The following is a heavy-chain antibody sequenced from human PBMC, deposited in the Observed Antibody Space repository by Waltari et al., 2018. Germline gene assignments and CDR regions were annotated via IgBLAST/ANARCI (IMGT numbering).Heavy chain of an antibody. D-gene: IGHD3-10*01. CDR3: ARSPSMVRGLVDY. V-gene: IGHV4-34*01. CDR2: INHSGST. CDR1: GGSFSGYY. J-gene: IGHJ4*02. Sequence: QVQLQQWGAGLLKPSETLSLTCAVYGGSFSGYYWSWIRQPPGKGLEWIGEINHSGSTNYNPSLKSRVTISVDTSKNQFSLKLSSVTAADTAVYYCARSPSMVRGLVDYWGQGTLVTVSS.